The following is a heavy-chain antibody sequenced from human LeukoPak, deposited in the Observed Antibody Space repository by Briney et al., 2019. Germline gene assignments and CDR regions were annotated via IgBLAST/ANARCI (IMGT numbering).Heavy chain of an antibody. CDR1: GFTFSSYG. D-gene: IGHD3-22*01. CDR2: IRYDGSNK. Sequence: SGGSLRLSCAASGFTFSSYGMHWVRQAPGKGLEWVAFIRYDGSNKYYADSVKGRFTISRDNSKNTLYLQMNSLRAEDTAVYYCAKVYDSSGIKTAFDYWGQGTLVTVSS. J-gene: IGHJ4*02. CDR3: AKVYDSSGIKTAFDY. V-gene: IGHV3-30*02.